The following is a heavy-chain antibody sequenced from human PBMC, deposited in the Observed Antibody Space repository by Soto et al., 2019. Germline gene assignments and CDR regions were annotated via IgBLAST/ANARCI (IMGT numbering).Heavy chain of an antibody. J-gene: IGHJ3*02. V-gene: IGHV3-15*07. D-gene: IGHD3-22*01. CDR3: THYYYDSSGPTLDDAFDI. CDR1: GFTFSNAW. Sequence: GGSLRLSCAASGFTFSNAWMNWVRQAPGKGLEWVGRIKSKTDGGTTDYAAPVKGRFTISRDDSKNTLYLQMNSLKTEDTAVYYCTHYYYDSSGPTLDDAFDIWGQGTMVTVSS. CDR2: IKSKTDGGTT.